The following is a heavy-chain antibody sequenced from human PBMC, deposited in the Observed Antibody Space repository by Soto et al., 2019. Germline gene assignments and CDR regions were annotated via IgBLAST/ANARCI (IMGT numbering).Heavy chain of an antibody. Sequence: QVQLVQSGAEVKKPGSSVTVSCKASGGTFSSYAISWVRQAPGQGLEWMGGIIPIFGTANYAQKFQGSVTITADESTSTAYMELSSLRSEDTAVYYCARAGYSSSPGDYYYGMDVWGQGTTVTVSS. CDR3: ARAGYSSSPGDYYYGMDV. J-gene: IGHJ6*02. CDR2: IIPIFGTA. CDR1: GGTFSSYA. V-gene: IGHV1-69*01. D-gene: IGHD6-6*01.